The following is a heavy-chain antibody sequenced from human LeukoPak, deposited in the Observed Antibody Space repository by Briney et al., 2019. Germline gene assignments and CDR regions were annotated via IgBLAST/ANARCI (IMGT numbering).Heavy chain of an antibody. J-gene: IGHJ2*01. CDR2: LYSGSST. CDR1: GFSVSTNY. Sequence: GGSLRLSCAASGFSVSTNYMNWVRQAPGKGLEWVSILYSGSSTYYADSVEGRFIVSRDSSKNTLSLQMNDLRAEDTAVSYRARVGDHFHWYLDLWGRGTLVTVSS. CDR3: ARVGDHFHWYLDL. V-gene: IGHV3-53*01. D-gene: IGHD3-3*02.